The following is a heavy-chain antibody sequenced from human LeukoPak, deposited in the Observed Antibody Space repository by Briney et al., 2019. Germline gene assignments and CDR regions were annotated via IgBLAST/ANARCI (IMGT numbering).Heavy chain of an antibody. V-gene: IGHV3-11*01. Sequence: GRSLRLSCAASGFTFSDYYMSLIRQAPGKGLEWVSYISTSGSTIYYADSVKGRFTISRDNAKNSLYLQMNSLRAEDTAVYYCARVTRDGYNYDYFDYWGQGTLVTVSS. J-gene: IGHJ4*02. CDR2: ISTSGSTI. CDR1: GFTFSDYY. CDR3: ARVTRDGYNYDYFDY. D-gene: IGHD5-24*01.